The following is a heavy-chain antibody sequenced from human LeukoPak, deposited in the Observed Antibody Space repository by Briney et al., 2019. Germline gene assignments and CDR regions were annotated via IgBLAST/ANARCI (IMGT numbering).Heavy chain of an antibody. Sequence: ASVKASCKASGYTFKNYGISWVRQAPGQGLEWMGWISVYSGSTNYAQNLQGRVTMTTDTSTTTAHMELRSLESDDTAAYYCARDKDNYNYVFFDYWGQGTLVTVSS. CDR2: ISVYSGST. V-gene: IGHV1-18*01. D-gene: IGHD5-24*01. J-gene: IGHJ4*02. CDR1: GYTFKNYG. CDR3: ARDKDNYNYVFFDY.